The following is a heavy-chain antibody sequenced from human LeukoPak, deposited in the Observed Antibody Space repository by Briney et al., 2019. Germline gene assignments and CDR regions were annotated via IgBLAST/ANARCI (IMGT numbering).Heavy chain of an antibody. CDR3: ARTIQLWYPFDY. D-gene: IGHD5-18*01. CDR2: INHSGST. V-gene: IGHV4-34*01. CDR1: GGSFSGYY. J-gene: IGHJ4*02. Sequence: SETLSLTCAVYGGSFSGYYWSWIRQPPGKGLEWIGEINHSGSTNYNPSLKSRVTISVDTSKNQFSLKLSSVTAADTAVYYCARTIQLWYPFDYWGQGTLVTVPS.